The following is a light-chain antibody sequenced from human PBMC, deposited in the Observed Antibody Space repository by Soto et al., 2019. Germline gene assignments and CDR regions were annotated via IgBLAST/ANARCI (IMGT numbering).Light chain of an antibody. J-gene: IGKJ5*01. V-gene: IGKV3-11*01. Sequence: EIVLTQSPATLSLSPGERATLSCRASQGVSSYLAWYQQKPGQAPRLLIYDASNRATGIPARFSGSGSGTDFTLTIGSLEPEDFAVYCCQQRSNWPTFGQGTRLEIK. CDR3: QQRSNWPT. CDR1: QGVSSY. CDR2: DAS.